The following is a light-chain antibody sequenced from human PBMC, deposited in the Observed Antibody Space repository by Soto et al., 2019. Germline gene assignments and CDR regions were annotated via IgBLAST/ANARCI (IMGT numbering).Light chain of an antibody. J-gene: IGKJ1*01. Sequence: EIVLTQSPGTLSLSPGERATLSCRASQSVSNNYLAWYQRKPGQAPRLLIYGASSRATGIPHRFSGSGSGTDFTLTISRLEPEDFAVYYCQQYDNSPWTFGQAT. CDR1: QSVSNNY. CDR3: QQYDNSPWT. V-gene: IGKV3-20*01. CDR2: GAS.